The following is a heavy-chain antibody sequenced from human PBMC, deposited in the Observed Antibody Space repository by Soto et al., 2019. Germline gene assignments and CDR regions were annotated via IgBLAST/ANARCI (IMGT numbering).Heavy chain of an antibody. CDR2: ISGSGGST. J-gene: IGHJ3*02. V-gene: IGHV3-23*01. CDR1: GFTFSSYA. Sequence: GGSLRLSCEVSGFTFSSYAMSWVRQAPGRGLELVSSISGSGGSTYHADSVNGRFTISRDNSKNTVFLQMNSLRAEDTAVYYCAKDSPYSASYKEDGFDIWGQGSLVTVSS. D-gene: IGHD1-26*01. CDR3: AKDSPYSASYKEDGFDI.